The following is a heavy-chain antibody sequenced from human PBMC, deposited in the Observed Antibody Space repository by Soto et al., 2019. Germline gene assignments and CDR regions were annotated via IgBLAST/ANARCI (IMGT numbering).Heavy chain of an antibody. CDR3: ARYKRGHDYGDYVYYYYYMDV. Sequence: GGSLRLSCAASGFTFSSYAMSWVRQAPGKGLEWVSAISGSGGSTYYADSEKGRFTISRHNSKNTLYLQMNSLRAEGTAVYYCARYKRGHDYGDYVYYYYYMDVWGKGTTVTVSS. J-gene: IGHJ6*03. CDR2: ISGSGGST. V-gene: IGHV3-23*01. CDR1: GFTFSSYA. D-gene: IGHD4-17*01.